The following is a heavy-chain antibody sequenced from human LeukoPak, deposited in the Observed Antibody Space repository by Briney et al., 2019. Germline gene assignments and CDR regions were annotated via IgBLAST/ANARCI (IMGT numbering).Heavy chain of an antibody. D-gene: IGHD5-12*01. CDR2: ISSSSSYI. CDR3: ARARVATIGAFDY. CDR1: GFTFSSYS. J-gene: IGHJ4*02. Sequence: PGGSLRLSCAASGFTFSSYSMNWVRQAPGKGLEWVSSISSSSSYIYYADSVKGRFTISRDNAKNSLYLQMNSLRAEDTAVYYCARARVATIGAFDYWGQGTLVTVSS. V-gene: IGHV3-21*01.